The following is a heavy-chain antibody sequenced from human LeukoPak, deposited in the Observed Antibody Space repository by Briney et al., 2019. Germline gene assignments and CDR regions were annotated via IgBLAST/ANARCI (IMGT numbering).Heavy chain of an antibody. Sequence: PSGTLSLNCAVSGGSISSSNWWSWVRQPPGKGLGWIGEIYHSGSTNYNPSLKSRVTISVDKYKNQFSLKLSSVTAAETAVYYCARWPSAVSGYVQGYYYGMDVWGQGTTVTVPS. CDR2: IYHSGST. V-gene: IGHV4-4*02. D-gene: IGHD5-12*01. CDR3: ARWPSAVSGYVQGYYYGMDV. J-gene: IGHJ6*02. CDR1: GGSISSSNW.